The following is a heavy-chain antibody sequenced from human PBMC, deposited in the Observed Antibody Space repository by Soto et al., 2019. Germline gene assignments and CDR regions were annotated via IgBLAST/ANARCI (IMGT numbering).Heavy chain of an antibody. CDR3: AHRVLRTVFGLVTTTAIYFDF. Sequence: QITLNESGPTLVKPTETLTLTCTFSGFSLSTSGVGVGWIRQSPGKAPEWLALIYWDDEKRYSASLKSRLTINKDTSKTQVVLTMANWDPADTATYHCAHRVLRTVFGLVTTTAIYFDFWGQGTPVAVSS. CDR2: IYWDDEK. D-gene: IGHD3-3*01. J-gene: IGHJ4*02. V-gene: IGHV2-5*02. CDR1: GFSLSTSGVG.